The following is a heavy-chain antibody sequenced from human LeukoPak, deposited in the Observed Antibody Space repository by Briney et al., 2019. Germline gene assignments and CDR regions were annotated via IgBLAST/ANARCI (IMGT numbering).Heavy chain of an antibody. J-gene: IGHJ4*02. CDR3: ARGTTDGYSYGRFDY. Sequence: SDTLSLTCTVSGGAISSYYWSWIRQHPGKGLEWLRYIYYSGTTYYNPSLKSRVTFSVDTSKNQFSLKLNPVTAADTALYYCARGTTDGYSYGRFDYWGQGTLVTVSS. V-gene: IGHV4-59*06. D-gene: IGHD5-18*01. CDR1: GGAISSYY. CDR2: IYYSGTT.